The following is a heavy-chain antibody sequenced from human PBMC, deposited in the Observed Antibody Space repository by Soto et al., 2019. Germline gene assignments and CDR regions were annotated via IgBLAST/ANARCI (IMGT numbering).Heavy chain of an antibody. J-gene: IGHJ5*02. CDR2: IIPIFGTA. V-gene: IGHV1-69*13. CDR1: GGTFSSYA. Sequence: SVKVSCKAAGGTFSSYAISWVRQAPGQGLEWMGGIIPIFGTANYAQKFQARVTITADESTSTAYMDRSSLRSEDTGVYYCARDNEFAAAGSSPGWFDPWGQGALVIAS. D-gene: IGHD6-13*01. CDR3: ARDNEFAAAGSSPGWFDP.